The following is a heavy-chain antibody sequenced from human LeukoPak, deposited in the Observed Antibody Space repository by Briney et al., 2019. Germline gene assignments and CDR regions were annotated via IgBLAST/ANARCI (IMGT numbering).Heavy chain of an antibody. CDR2: MNPNSGNT. Sequence: ASVKVSCKASGGTFSSYAISWVRQAPGQGLEWMGWMNPNSGNTGYAQKFQGRVTMTRNTSISTAYMELSSLRSEDTAVYYCARGRGSGWLKVQDYWGQGTLVTVSS. CDR1: GGTFSSYA. D-gene: IGHD6-19*01. J-gene: IGHJ4*02. V-gene: IGHV1-8*02. CDR3: ARGRGSGWLKVQDY.